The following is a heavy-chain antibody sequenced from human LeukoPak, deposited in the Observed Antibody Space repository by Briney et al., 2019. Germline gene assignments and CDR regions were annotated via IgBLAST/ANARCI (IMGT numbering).Heavy chain of an antibody. Sequence: GGSLRLSCAASGFTFDDYAMHWVRQAPGKGLEWVSGISWNSGSIGYADSVKGRFTISRDNAKNSLYLQMNSLRAEDTAVYYCAREPRVAAAGTASWAFDIWGQGTMVTVSS. D-gene: IGHD6-13*01. V-gene: IGHV3-9*01. CDR1: GFTFDDYA. CDR2: ISWNSGSI. J-gene: IGHJ3*02. CDR3: AREPRVAAAGTASWAFDI.